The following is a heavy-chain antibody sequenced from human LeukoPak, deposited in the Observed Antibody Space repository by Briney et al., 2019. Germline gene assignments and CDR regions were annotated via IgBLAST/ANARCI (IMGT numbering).Heavy chain of an antibody. Sequence: GGSLRLSCAGSGFIFNNYAMHWVRQPPGKGLEWVPGISWNSGTIDYADSVRGRFTISRDNAKNSLYLQMDSLRVEDTAIYYCTRVGYIDEGIDYWGQGTLVTVSS. J-gene: IGHJ4*02. CDR2: ISWNSGTI. CDR3: TRVGYIDEGIDY. CDR1: GFIFNNYA. D-gene: IGHD5-24*01. V-gene: IGHV3-9*01.